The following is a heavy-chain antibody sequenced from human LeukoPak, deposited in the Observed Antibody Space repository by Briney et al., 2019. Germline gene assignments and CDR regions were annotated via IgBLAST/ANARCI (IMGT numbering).Heavy chain of an antibody. CDR1: GFTFSSYA. J-gene: IGHJ4*02. Sequence: GGSLRLSCAASGFTFSSYAMSWVRQAPGGGLEWVSGISGNGRRTYYADSVKGRFTISRDIFQNRLYLQMNRLRAEDTAVYYCAKDEEVEGVYSYGYYYWGQGTLVTVSS. CDR3: AKDEEVEGVYSYGYYY. V-gene: IGHV3-23*01. D-gene: IGHD5-18*01. CDR2: ISGNGRRT.